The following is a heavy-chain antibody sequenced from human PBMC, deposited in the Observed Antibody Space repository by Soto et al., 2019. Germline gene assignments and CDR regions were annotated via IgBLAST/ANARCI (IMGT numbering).Heavy chain of an antibody. D-gene: IGHD2-21*02. Sequence: SETLSLTCTVSGDSITTTSYYWGWIRQPPGKGLEWIGNIYYSVGTYYNPSLKSRVTISVDTSKNQFSLKLSSVTAADTAVYYFARRGAVTASLVYWCPGPLVTV. CDR3: ARRGAVTASLVY. V-gene: IGHV4-39*01. CDR2: IYYSVGT. J-gene: IGHJ4*02. CDR1: GDSITTTSYY.